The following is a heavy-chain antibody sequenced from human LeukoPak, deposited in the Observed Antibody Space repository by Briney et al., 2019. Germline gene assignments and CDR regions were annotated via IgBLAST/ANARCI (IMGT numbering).Heavy chain of an antibody. Sequence: PSETLSLTCSVSGGSMNNYYWSWIRQPPGKGLEWIGYIYFSGSSNYNPSLKSRVTMSVDTSRNQFSLKLSSVTAADTAVYYCARHVRSGYNFLDYWGQGNLVTVSS. D-gene: IGHD5-24*01. V-gene: IGHV4-59*08. CDR1: GGSMNNYY. J-gene: IGHJ4*02. CDR3: ARHVRSGYNFLDY. CDR2: IYFSGSS.